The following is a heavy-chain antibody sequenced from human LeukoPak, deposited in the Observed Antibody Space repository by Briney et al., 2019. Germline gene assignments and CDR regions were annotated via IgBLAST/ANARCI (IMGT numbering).Heavy chain of an antibody. CDR3: ARDFTGGNYFNDY. CDR1: GYTFTSYG. J-gene: IGHJ4*02. Sequence: ASVKVSCKASGYTFTSYGISWVRQAPGLGLEWMGWISTYNGNTNYAQKLQGRVAMTTDTSTSTAYMELRSLRSDDTAVYYCARDFTGGNYFNDYWGQGTLVTVSS. CDR2: ISTYNGNT. V-gene: IGHV1-18*01. D-gene: IGHD1-26*01.